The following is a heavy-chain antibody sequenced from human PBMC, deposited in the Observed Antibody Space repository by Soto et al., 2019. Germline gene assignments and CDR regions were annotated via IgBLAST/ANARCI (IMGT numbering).Heavy chain of an antibody. Sequence: LRLSCTASGFPFSHYAMNWVRQGPGTRLEWVADISGSGDSARYADSVRGRFTISRDNSRDTLYLQMNSLRVDNTAVYYCGKERRGSGWSVCNFWGQGALVTVSS. CDR2: ISGSGDSA. CDR3: GKERRGSGWSVCNF. J-gene: IGHJ4*02. D-gene: IGHD6-19*01. CDR1: GFPFSHYA. V-gene: IGHV3-23*01.